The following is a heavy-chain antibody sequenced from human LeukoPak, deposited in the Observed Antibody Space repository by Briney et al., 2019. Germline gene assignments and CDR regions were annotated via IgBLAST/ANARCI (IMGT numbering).Heavy chain of an antibody. Sequence: ASETLSLTCTVSGGSISSSSYYWGWIRQPPGKGLEWIGSIYYSGSTYYNPSLKSRVTISVDTSKNQFSLKLSSVTAADTAVYYCARQHDYGGTQSNFDYWGQGTLVTVSS. CDR1: GGSISSSSYY. D-gene: IGHD4-23*01. CDR3: ARQHDYGGTQSNFDY. CDR2: IYYSGST. V-gene: IGHV4-39*01. J-gene: IGHJ4*02.